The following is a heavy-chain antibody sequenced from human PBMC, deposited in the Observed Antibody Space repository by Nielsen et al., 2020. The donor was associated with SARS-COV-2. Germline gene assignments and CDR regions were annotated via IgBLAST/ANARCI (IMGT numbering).Heavy chain of an antibody. D-gene: IGHD4-11*01. J-gene: IGHJ3*02. V-gene: IGHV3-20*04. CDR2: INWNGGST. CDR1: GFTFDGYG. CDR3: ARDTTDHAFDI. Sequence: GESLKISCAASGFTFDGYGMSWVRQAPGKGLEWVSGINWNGGSTGYADSVKGRFTISRDNAKNSLYLQMNSLRAEDTALYYCARDTTDHAFDIWGQGTMVTVSS.